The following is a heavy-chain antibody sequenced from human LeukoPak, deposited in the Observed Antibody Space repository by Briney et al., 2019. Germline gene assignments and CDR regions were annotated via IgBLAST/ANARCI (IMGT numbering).Heavy chain of an antibody. Sequence: ASVKVSCKASGYTFTSYDINWVRQATGQGLEWMGWMNPNSGNTGYAQKFQGRVTITRNTSISTAYMELSSLRSEDTAVYYCARSASYYDFWSGYSQYWYFDLWGRGTLVTVSS. CDR3: ARSASYYDFWSGYSQYWYFDL. V-gene: IGHV1-8*01. CDR2: MNPNSGNT. J-gene: IGHJ2*01. D-gene: IGHD3-3*01. CDR1: GYTFTSYD.